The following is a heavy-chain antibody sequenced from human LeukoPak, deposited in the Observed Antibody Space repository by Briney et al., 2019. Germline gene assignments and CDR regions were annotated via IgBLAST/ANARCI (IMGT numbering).Heavy chain of an antibody. CDR3: GRGFLGYCSRTSCPFDN. V-gene: IGHV3-20*04. Sequence: GGSLRLSCAASGFTFDDYGMSWVRQAPGKGLEWVSGINWNGGSTGYADSVKGRFTISRDNAKNSLYLQMNSLRAEDTAVYYCGRGFLGYCSRTSCPFDNWGQGTLVTVSS. CDR2: INWNGGST. J-gene: IGHJ4*02. D-gene: IGHD2-2*01. CDR1: GFTFDDYG.